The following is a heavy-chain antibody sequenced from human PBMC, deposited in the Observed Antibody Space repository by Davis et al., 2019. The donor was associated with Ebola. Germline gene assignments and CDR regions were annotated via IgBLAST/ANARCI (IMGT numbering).Heavy chain of an antibody. CDR3: ARDAFSGRIDY. J-gene: IGHJ4*02. CDR2: IWYDGRNS. D-gene: IGHD5-12*01. CDR1: GFTFSSYG. V-gene: IGHV3-30*02. Sequence: GESLKISCAASGFTFSSYGMHWVRQAPGKGLEWVAFIWYDGRNSHYIDSVKGRFIISRDNSKNTLYLQMNSLRAEDTAVYYCARDAFSGRIDYWGQGTLVTVSS.